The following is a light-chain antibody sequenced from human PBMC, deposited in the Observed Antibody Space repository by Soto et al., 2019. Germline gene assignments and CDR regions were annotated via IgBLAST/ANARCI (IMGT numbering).Light chain of an antibody. CDR2: AAS. CDR3: QQYNSYPWT. Sequence: DVQLTQSPSFLSISVGDRVTITCRASQGISNHLAWYQQKPGKAPNLLIYAASTLQSGVPSRFSGSGSGTEFTLTISSLQPDDFATYYCQQYNSYPWTFGQGTKVDI. CDR1: QGISNH. J-gene: IGKJ1*01. V-gene: IGKV1-9*01.